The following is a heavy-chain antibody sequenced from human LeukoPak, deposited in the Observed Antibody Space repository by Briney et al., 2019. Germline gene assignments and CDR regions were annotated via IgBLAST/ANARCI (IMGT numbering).Heavy chain of an antibody. V-gene: IGHV1-8*02. CDR2: MNPHSGNT. CDR3: ARGRRDVFDI. Sequence: ASMKVSCKASGYTFTFYDIQWVRQAAGQGLEWMGWMNPHSGNTGYAQKFLGRIAYMELTSLKSEDTAVYYCARGRRDVFDIWGQGTTVTVS. CDR1: GYTFTFYD. J-gene: IGHJ3*02.